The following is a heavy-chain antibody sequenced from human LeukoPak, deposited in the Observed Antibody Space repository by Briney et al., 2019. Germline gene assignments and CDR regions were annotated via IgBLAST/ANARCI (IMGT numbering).Heavy chain of an antibody. CDR2: IKQDGSEK. CDR1: GFTFSSYW. J-gene: IGHJ6*04. Sequence: GGSLRLSCAASGFTFSSYWMSWVRQAPGKGLEWVANIKQDGSEKYYVDSVKGRFTISRDNSKNSLYLQMNSLRAEDTAVYYCARAQVVPAATYYYYYGMDAWGKGTTVTVSS. V-gene: IGHV3-7*03. CDR3: ARAQVVPAATYYYYYGMDA. D-gene: IGHD2-2*01.